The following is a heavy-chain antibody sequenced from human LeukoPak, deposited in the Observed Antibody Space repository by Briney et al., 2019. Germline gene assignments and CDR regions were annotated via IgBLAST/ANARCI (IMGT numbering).Heavy chain of an antibody. V-gene: IGHV3-30*03. D-gene: IGHD5-24*01. J-gene: IGHJ3*02. Sequence: HPGGSLRLSCAASGFTFSSYGMHWVREAPGKGREWVADISYDGSNKYYADSVKGRFTISRDNSKNTLYLQMNSLRAEDTAVYYCAREDRWLQSDDAFDIWGQGTMVTVSS. CDR2: ISYDGSNK. CDR3: AREDRWLQSDDAFDI. CDR1: GFTFSSYG.